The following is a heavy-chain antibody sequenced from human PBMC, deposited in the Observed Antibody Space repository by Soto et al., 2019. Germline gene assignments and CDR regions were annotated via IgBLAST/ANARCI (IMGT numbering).Heavy chain of an antibody. CDR1: GYTFTGYY. CDR3: ARASGYSSSWYSSYHYGMDV. J-gene: IGHJ6*02. Sequence: ASVKVSGKASGYTFTGYYMHWVRQAPGQGLEWMGWINPNSGGTNYAQKFQGRVTMTRDTSISTAYMELSRLRSDDTAVYYCARASGYSSSWYSSYHYGMDVWSQGTTVTVSS. CDR2: INPNSGGT. D-gene: IGHD6-13*01. V-gene: IGHV1-2*02.